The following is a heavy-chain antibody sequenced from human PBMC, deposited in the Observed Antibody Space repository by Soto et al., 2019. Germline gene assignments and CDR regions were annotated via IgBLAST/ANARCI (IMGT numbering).Heavy chain of an antibody. Sequence: EVQLVESGGGLVQPGGSLRLSCAASGFSFSLYSMNWVRQAPGKGLEWVSYISRSSTGIHYAAAVKGRFTITRDDATNSKHLQMNSLRDGDTVMYYCARAVTWGLDVWGQGTTVSISS. J-gene: IGHJ6*02. CDR3: ARAVTWGLDV. CDR1: GFSFSLYS. CDR2: ISRSSTGI. V-gene: IGHV3-48*02. D-gene: IGHD3-10*01.